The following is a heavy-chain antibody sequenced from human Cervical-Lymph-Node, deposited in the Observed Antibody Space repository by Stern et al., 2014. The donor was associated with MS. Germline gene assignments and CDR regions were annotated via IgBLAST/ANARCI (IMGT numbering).Heavy chain of an antibody. J-gene: IGHJ4*02. V-gene: IGHV1-69*01. CDR1: GGTFSSYA. CDR3: ARDSRHYDASYYFDS. D-gene: IGHD3-16*01. Sequence: VQLLESGAEVKKPGSSVKVSCKASGGTFSSYAIKWVRQAPGQGPEWMGGVIPIFGTANYAQKFQGRVTITADESTSTAYMELSSLRSEDTAVYYCARDSRHYDASYYFDSWGQGTLVTVSS. CDR2: VIPIFGTA.